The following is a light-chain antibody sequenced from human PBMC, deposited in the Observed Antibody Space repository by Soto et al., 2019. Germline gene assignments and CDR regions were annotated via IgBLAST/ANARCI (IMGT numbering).Light chain of an antibody. Sequence: DIQMTQVPSSLRACVGDRVTIACWARQSISSWLAWYQQKPGKAPKLLIYKASNLHSGVPSRFSGSGSGTEFTLTISSLQPDDFATYYCQQYNGYSRTVGLGTKVDIK. CDR1: QSISSW. CDR2: KAS. J-gene: IGKJ1*01. V-gene: IGKV1-5*03. CDR3: QQYNGYSRT.